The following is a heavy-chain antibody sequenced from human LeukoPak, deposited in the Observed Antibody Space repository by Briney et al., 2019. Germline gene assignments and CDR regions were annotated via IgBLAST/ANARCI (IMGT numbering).Heavy chain of an antibody. V-gene: IGHV1-69*04. CDR2: IIPILGIA. Sequence: SVKVSCKASGGTFSSYAISWVRQAPGQGLEWMGRIIPILGIANYAQKFQGRVTITADKSTSTAYMELSSLRSEDTAVYYCANNPNGGSSSWSDWFDPWGQGTLVTVSS. CDR3: ANNPNGGSSSWSDWFDP. D-gene: IGHD6-13*01. J-gene: IGHJ5*02. CDR1: GGTFSSYA.